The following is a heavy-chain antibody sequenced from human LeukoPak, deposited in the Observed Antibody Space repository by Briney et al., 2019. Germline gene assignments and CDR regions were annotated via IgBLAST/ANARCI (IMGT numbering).Heavy chain of an antibody. CDR1: GGSISSSNW. D-gene: IGHD2-21*01. J-gene: IGHJ4*02. V-gene: IGHV4-4*02. Sequence: PSQTLSLTCTVSGGSISSSNWWSWVRQPPGKGLEWIGEIYHSGSTNYNPSLKSRVTISVDKSKNQFSLKLSSVTAADTAVYYCARVIIRGPLGKYYFDYWGQGTLVTVSS. CDR3: ARVIIRGPLGKYYFDY. CDR2: IYHSGST.